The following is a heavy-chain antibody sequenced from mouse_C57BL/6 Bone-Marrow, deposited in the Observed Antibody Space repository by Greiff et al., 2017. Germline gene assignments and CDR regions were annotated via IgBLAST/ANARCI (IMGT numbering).Heavy chain of an antibody. CDR3: TTCGLLTLEAIDY. J-gene: IGHJ4*01. CDR2: IDPENGDT. V-gene: IGHV14-4*01. CDR1: GFNIKDDY. D-gene: IGHD2-3*01. Sequence: VQLQQSGAELVRPGASVKLSCTASGFNIKDDYMHWVKQRPEQGLEWIGWIDPENGDTEYASKFQGKATITADTSSNTAYLQLSSLTSEDTAVYYCTTCGLLTLEAIDYWGQGTSVTVSS.